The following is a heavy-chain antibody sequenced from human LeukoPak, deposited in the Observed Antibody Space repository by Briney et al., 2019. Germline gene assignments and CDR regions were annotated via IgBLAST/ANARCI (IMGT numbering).Heavy chain of an antibody. CDR1: GFTFTNYW. D-gene: IGHD5-24*01. CDR2: VNPAGISK. CDR3: TRERWLQPDY. V-gene: IGHV3-7*01. Sequence: GGSLRLSCATSGFTFTNYWMNWVRQAPGKGLEWVANVNPAGISKYYVDSVKGRFTISRDNVKSSLYLEMNSLRVEDTAVYYCTRERWLQPDYWGQGTLVAVSS. J-gene: IGHJ4*02.